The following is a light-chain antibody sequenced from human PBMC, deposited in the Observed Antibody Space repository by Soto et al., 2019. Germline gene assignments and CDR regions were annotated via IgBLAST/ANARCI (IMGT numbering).Light chain of an antibody. CDR3: QQYGGSPYT. CDR1: QSVSSNY. CDR2: GAS. Sequence: EIVLTQSPGTLSLSPGERATLSCRASQSVSSNYLAWYQQKPGQAPRLLVYGASNRATGIPDRFSGSGSGTDFTLTISRLEPVDIAVYYCQQYGGSPYTFGQGTKLEI. V-gene: IGKV3-20*01. J-gene: IGKJ2*01.